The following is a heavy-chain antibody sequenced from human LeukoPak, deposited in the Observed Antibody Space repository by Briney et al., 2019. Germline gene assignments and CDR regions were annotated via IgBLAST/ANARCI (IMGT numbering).Heavy chain of an antibody. Sequence: GASVKVSCKASGYTFTSYGNSWVRQAPGQGLEGMGWISAYNGNTNDARKLQGRVTMTTDKSTSTAYMEMRSLRSDDTAVYYCARLGYCSSTSCYLGSYYYYYGMDVWGQGTTVTVSS. J-gene: IGHJ6*02. D-gene: IGHD2-2*01. CDR3: ARLGYCSSTSCYLGSYYYYYGMDV. CDR2: ISAYNGNT. CDR1: GYTFTSYG. V-gene: IGHV1-18*01.